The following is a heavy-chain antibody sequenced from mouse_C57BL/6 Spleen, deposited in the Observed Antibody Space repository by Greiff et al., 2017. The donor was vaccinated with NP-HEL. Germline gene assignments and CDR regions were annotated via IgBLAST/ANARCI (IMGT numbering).Heavy chain of an antibody. CDR1: GYAFSSYW. CDR2: IYPGDGDT. J-gene: IGHJ1*03. V-gene: IGHV1-80*01. Sequence: VQLQQSGAELVKPGASVKISCKASGYAFSSYWMNWVKQRPGKGLEWIGQIYPGDGDTNYNGKFKGKATLTADKSSSTAYMPLSSLTSEDSAVYFCARTGVYYGYDGYFDVWGTGTTVTVSS. D-gene: IGHD2-2*01. CDR3: ARTGVYYGYDGYFDV.